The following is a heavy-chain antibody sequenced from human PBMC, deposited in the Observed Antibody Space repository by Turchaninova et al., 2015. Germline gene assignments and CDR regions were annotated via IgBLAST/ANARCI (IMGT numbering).Heavy chain of an antibody. V-gene: IGHV4-34*01. Sequence: QVHPQPWGAGMLKPSETLSLTCAVHVTSFSGYSWSWIRQPPGKGLEWIGDISHSGSTKYRPSLKSRVTILKDTSKNQVSLKLSSVTAADTAVYYCARVGNCGGDCYAFDIWGQGTMVTVSS. CDR2: ISHSGST. D-gene: IGHD2-21*02. CDR1: VTSFSGYS. J-gene: IGHJ3*02. CDR3: ARVGNCGGDCYAFDI.